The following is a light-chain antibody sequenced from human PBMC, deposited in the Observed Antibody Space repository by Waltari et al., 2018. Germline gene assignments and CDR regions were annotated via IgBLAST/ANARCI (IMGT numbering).Light chain of an antibody. J-gene: IGKJ1*01. Sequence: ETVVTQSPATLSMSPGERATLSCRTSQSIGSSLAWSQQRPGQAPRLLIYRASTRATGIPDRFSGSGSETEFTLTIGSLQSEDVAVYYCQQYNNWPPGTFGQGTRLEI. CDR3: QQYNNWPPGT. CDR1: QSIGSS. CDR2: RAS. V-gene: IGKV3-15*01.